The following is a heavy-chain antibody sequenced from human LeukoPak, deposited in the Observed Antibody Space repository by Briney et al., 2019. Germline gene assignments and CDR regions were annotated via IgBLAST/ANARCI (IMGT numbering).Heavy chain of an antibody. D-gene: IGHD2-15*01. CDR1: GFTFSSYA. V-gene: IGHV3-30-3*01. CDR2: ISYDGSNK. J-gene: IGHJ4*02. CDR3: ARDRGLLRPLDY. Sequence: GGSLRLSCAASGFTFSSYAMHWVRQAPGKGLEWVAVISYDGSNKYYADSVKGRFTISRDNSKNTLYLQMNSLRAEDTAVYYCARDRGLLRPLDYWGQGTLVTVSS.